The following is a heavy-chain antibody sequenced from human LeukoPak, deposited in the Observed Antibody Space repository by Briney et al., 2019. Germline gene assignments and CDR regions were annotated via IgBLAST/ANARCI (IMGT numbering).Heavy chain of an antibody. V-gene: IGHV3-23*01. Sequence: PGRSLRLSRAPSVFTLCSYVMYWVRHAPGEGLECGSAISGSGGSTYYAYSVRGRVNMSRDNSKNTLWLHMNSMRADDTAVYYSAESGSGDDDQGWIDPWGQGTLVTVSS. J-gene: IGHJ5*02. CDR3: AESGSGDDDQGWIDP. D-gene: IGHD6-25*01. CDR1: VFTLCSYV. CDR2: ISGSGGST.